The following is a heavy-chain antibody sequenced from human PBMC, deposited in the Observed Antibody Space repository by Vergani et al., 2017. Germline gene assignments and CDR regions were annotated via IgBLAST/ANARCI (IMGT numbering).Heavy chain of an antibody. CDR2: IYYSGST. J-gene: IGHJ4*02. V-gene: IGHV4-59*01. CDR3: ASSVVVPAAAFDY. CDR1: GGSISSYY. Sequence: QVQLQESGPGLVKPSETLSLTCTVSGGSISSYYWSWIRQPPGKGLEWIGYIYYSGSTNYNPSLKSRVTISVDTSKNQFSLKLSSVTAADTAVYYCASSVVVPAAAFDYWGQGTLVTVSS. D-gene: IGHD2-2*01.